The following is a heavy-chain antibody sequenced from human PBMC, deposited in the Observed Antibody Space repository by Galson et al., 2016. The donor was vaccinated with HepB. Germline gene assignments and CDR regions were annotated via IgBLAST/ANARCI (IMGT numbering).Heavy chain of an antibody. V-gene: IGHV1-18*01. Sequence: SVKVSCKASGYTFTTYGITWMRQAPGQGLEWMGRISAYNGNTNYAQKLQGRVTMTTDTSTSTAYMELRSLRSDDTAVYFCARADYYVSSGYFGAFDIWGQGTMVTVSS. CDR3: ARADYYVSSGYFGAFDI. CDR1: GYTFTTYG. CDR2: ISAYNGNT. D-gene: IGHD3-22*01. J-gene: IGHJ3*02.